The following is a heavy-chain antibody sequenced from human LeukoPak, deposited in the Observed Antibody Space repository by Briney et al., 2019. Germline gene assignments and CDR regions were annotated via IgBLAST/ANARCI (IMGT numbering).Heavy chain of an antibody. V-gene: IGHV4-59*11. Sequence: AETLSLTCTVSGGSISSHYWSWIRQPPGKGLEWIGYIYYSGSTNYNPSLKSRVTISVDTSTNQFSLKLSSETAADTAVYYCARETGYSSSLLDYWGQGTLVTVSS. D-gene: IGHD6-13*01. CDR2: IYYSGST. CDR3: ARETGYSSSLLDY. J-gene: IGHJ4*02. CDR1: GGSISSHY.